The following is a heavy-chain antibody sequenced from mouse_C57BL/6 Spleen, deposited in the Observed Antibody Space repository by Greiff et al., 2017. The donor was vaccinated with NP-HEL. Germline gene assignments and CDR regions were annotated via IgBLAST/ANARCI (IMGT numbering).Heavy chain of an antibody. CDR1: GYTFTSYW. CDR2: IDPSDSYT. Sequence: QVHVKQSGAELVKPGASVKLSCKASGYTFTSYWMQWVKQRPGQGLEWIGEIDPSDSYTNYNQKFKGKATLTVDTSSSTAYMQLSSLTSEDSAVYYCARRSSYYGTAFDYWGQGTTLTVSS. CDR3: ARRSSYYGTAFDY. J-gene: IGHJ2*01. V-gene: IGHV1-50*01. D-gene: IGHD1-1*01.